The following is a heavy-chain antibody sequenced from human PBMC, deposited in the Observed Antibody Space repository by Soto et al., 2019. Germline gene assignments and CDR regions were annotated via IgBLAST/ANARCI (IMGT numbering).Heavy chain of an antibody. CDR1: GVTFSSNR. CDR2: IIPPFRTA. D-gene: IGHD6-25*01. CDR3: ARDAAAVVPPFAY. V-gene: IGHV1-69*12. J-gene: IGHJ4*02. Sequence: QVQLVQSGAEVKKPGSSVKVSCKASGVTFSSNRINWVRQAPGQGLEWMGGIIPPFRTANYAQKFLDRVTMTADESTSPASMALTSLRSAATAVYFCARDAAAVVPPFAYWGQGTLVTVSS.